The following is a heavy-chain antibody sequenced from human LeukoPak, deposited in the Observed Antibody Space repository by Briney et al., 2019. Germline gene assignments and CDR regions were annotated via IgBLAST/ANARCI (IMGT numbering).Heavy chain of an antibody. CDR1: GFTFSSYA. CDR3: AKEGSSSSSGVVDY. J-gene: IGHJ4*02. Sequence: SGGSLRLSCAASGFTFSSYAKSWVRQAPGKGLEWVSAISGSGGSTYYADSVKGRFTISRDNSKNTLYLQMNSLRAEDTAVYYCAKEGSSSSSGVVDYWGQGTLVTVSS. D-gene: IGHD6-6*01. CDR2: ISGSGGST. V-gene: IGHV3-23*01.